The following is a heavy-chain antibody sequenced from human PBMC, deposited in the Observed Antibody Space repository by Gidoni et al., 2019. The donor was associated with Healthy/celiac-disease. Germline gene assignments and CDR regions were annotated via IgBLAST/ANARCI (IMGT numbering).Heavy chain of an antibody. V-gene: IGHV1-58*01. CDR3: AADPTVEMATIAAFDI. CDR2: IVVGSGNT. J-gene: IGHJ3*02. D-gene: IGHD5-12*01. Sequence: QMQLVQSGPEVKKPGTSVKVSCKASGFTFTSSAVQWVRQARGQRLEWIGWIVVGSGNTNYAQKFQERVTITRDMSTSTAYMELSSLRSEDTAVYYCAADPTVEMATIAAFDIWGQGTMVTVSS. CDR1: GFTFTSSA.